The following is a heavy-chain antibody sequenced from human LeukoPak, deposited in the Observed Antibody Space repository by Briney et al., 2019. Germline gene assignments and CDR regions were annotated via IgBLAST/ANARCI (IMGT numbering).Heavy chain of an antibody. CDR2: IKQVGSGN. Sequence: GGSLRPSCAAAGFTFSRYWMSWVRQAPGKGLEWVANIKQVGSGNYYVDSVKGRLTISRENAKNSMYLQTNSLRTEDTAVYYCARDQWLARTGVDPWGQGTLVTVSS. V-gene: IGHV3-7*04. CDR3: ARDQWLARTGVDP. D-gene: IGHD6-19*01. CDR1: GFTFSRYW. J-gene: IGHJ5*02.